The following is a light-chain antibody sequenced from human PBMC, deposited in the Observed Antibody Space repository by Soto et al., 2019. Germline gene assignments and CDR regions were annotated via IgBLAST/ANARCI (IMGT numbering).Light chain of an antibody. CDR3: QKRRNWPPT. Sequence: EIVLTQSPGALSLSPGEKANLSWRASQSVNNFLAWYQQRPGQAPRLLMYEASNRATGVPARFSGSGSGTDFTLTISSLEPEDFAIYYCQKRRNWPPTCGQGNKGDIK. J-gene: IGKJ1*01. CDR2: EAS. CDR1: QSVNNF. V-gene: IGKV3-11*01.